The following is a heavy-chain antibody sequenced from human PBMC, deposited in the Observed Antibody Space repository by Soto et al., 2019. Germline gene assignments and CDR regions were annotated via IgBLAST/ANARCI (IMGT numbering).Heavy chain of an antibody. Sequence: GGSLRLSCAASGFTFSSYAMSWVRQAPGKGLEWVSAISGSGGSTYYADSVKGRFTISRDNSKNTLYLQMNSLRAEDTAVYYCAKDVGSSGWYTPPHRWFDPWGQGTLVTVSS. J-gene: IGHJ5*02. V-gene: IGHV3-23*01. CDR2: ISGSGGST. D-gene: IGHD6-19*01. CDR1: GFTFSSYA. CDR3: AKDVGSSGWYTPPHRWFDP.